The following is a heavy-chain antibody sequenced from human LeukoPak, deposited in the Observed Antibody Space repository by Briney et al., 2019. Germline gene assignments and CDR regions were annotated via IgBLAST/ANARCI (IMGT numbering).Heavy chain of an antibody. V-gene: IGHV4-39*01. J-gene: IGHJ4*02. D-gene: IGHD6-13*01. Sequence: SETLSLTCTVSGGSISSSSYYWGWIRQPPGKGLEWIGSIYYSGSTYYNPSLKSRVTISVDTSKNQFSLKLSSVTAADTAVYYCARLPGYSSSCCWGQGTLVTVSS. CDR3: ARLPGYSSSCC. CDR1: GGSISSSSYY. CDR2: IYYSGST.